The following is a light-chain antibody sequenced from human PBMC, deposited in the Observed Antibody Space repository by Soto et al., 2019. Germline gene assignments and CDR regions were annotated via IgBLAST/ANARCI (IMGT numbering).Light chain of an antibody. CDR3: QQYDDWLRLT. CDR2: GAS. Sequence: EIVLTQSPGTLSLSPGESAPLSCRASQSVNIYLAWYQQNPGQAPRLLIFGASYRATGIPARFSGSGSGTEFNLTISSLQSEDLAVYFCQQYDDWLRLTVGGGTKVDIK. J-gene: IGKJ4*01. V-gene: IGKV3D-15*01. CDR1: QSVNIY.